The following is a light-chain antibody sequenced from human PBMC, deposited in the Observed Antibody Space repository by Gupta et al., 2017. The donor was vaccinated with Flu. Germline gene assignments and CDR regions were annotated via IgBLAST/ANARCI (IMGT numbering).Light chain of an antibody. Sequence: VTPGEPASISCRSSQSLLHSNGYNYLDWYLQKPGQSPQLLIYLGSNRASGVPDRFSGSGSGTDFTLKISRVEAEDVGVYCCMQALQTPLTFGGGTKVEIK. J-gene: IGKJ4*01. CDR1: QSLLHSNGYNY. V-gene: IGKV2-28*01. CDR2: LGS. CDR3: MQALQTPLT.